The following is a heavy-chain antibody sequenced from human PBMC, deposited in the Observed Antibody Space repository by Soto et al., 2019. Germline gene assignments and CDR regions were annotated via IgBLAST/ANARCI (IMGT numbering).Heavy chain of an antibody. V-gene: IGHV4-34*01. CDR1: GGSFSGYY. D-gene: IGHD3-10*01. CDR2: INHSGST. CDR3: ARGRYYYGSGSYYRDSGYYFDY. J-gene: IGHJ4*02. Sequence: SETLSLTCAVYGGSFSGYYWSWIRQPPGKGLEWIGEINHSGSTNYNPSLKSRVTISVDTSKNQFSLKLSSVTAADTAEYYCARGRYYYGSGSYYRDSGYYFDYWGQGTLVTVS.